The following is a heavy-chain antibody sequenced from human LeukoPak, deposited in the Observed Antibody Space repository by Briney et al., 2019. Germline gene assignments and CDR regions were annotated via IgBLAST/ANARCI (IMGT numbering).Heavy chain of an antibody. CDR3: AKRDNSGWYSLDY. CDR1: GFTFSTYA. CDR2: ISASGFST. J-gene: IGHJ4*02. D-gene: IGHD6-19*01. Sequence: GGSLRLSCAASGFTFSTYAMSWVRQAPGKGLEWDSSISASGFSTYYADSVKGRFTLSRDSSKNTLYLQMNSLSAEDTALYFCAKRDNSGWYSLDYWGQGTLVTVSS. V-gene: IGHV3-23*01.